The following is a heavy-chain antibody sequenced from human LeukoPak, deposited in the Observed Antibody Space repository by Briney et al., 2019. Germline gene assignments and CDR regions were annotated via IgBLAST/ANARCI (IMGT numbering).Heavy chain of an antibody. J-gene: IGHJ5*02. Sequence: SETLSLTCTVSGGSISSYYWSWIRQPPGRGLEWIGYIYYSGSTNYNPSLKSRVTISVDTSKNQFSLKLSSVTAADTAVYYCARDMAAAGFVWFDPWGQGTLVTVSS. D-gene: IGHD6-13*01. CDR2: IYYSGST. V-gene: IGHV4-59*01. CDR3: ARDMAAAGFVWFDP. CDR1: GGSISSYY.